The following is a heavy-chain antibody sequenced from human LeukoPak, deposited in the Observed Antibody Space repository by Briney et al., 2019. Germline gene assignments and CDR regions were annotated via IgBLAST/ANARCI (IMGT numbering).Heavy chain of an antibody. D-gene: IGHD3-9*01. CDR1: GFTFSSYG. J-gene: IGHJ6*03. V-gene: IGHV3-30*02. CDR3: ANWDDILSDYYIDV. CDR2: IRYDGSNK. Sequence: SGGSLRLSCAASGFTFSSYGMHWVRQAPGKGLEWVAIIRYDGSNKYYADSVKGRFTISRDNSKNTLYLQMNSLRAEDTAVYYCANWDDILSDYYIDVWGKGTTVTVSS.